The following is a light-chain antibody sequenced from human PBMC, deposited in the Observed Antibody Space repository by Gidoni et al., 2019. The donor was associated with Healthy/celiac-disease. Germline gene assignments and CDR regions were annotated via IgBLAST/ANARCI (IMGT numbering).Light chain of an antibody. CDR1: QSVSSY. J-gene: IGKJ4*01. V-gene: IGKV3-11*01. CDR2: DAS. Sequence: EIVLTQSPATLSLSPGERATLSCRASQSVSSYLAWDQQKPGQAPRLLIYDASNRATGIPARFSGSGSGTDFTLTISSLEPEDFAVDYCQQRSNWPPLTFGGGTKVEIK. CDR3: QQRSNWPPLT.